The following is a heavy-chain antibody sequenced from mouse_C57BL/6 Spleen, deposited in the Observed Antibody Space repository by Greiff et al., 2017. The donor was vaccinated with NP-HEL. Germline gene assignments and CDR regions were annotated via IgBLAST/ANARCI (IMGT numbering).Heavy chain of an antibody. CDR3: GSYDYDGFAY. CDR2: ISDGGSYT. V-gene: IGHV5-4*03. Sequence: EVMLVESGGGLVKPGGSLKLSCAASGFTFSSYAMSWVRQTPEKRLEWVATISDGGSYTYYPDNVKGRFTISRDNAKNNLYLQMSHLKSEDTAMYYCGSYDYDGFAYWGQGTLVTVSA. D-gene: IGHD2-4*01. J-gene: IGHJ3*01. CDR1: GFTFSSYA.